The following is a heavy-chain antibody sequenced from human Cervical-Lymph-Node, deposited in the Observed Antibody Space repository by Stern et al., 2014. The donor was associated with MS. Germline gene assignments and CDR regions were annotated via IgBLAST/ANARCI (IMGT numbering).Heavy chain of an antibody. D-gene: IGHD2-2*01. J-gene: IGHJ6*02. CDR1: GGTFSSYT. Sequence: VQLVESGAEVKKPGSSVKVSCKASGGTFSSYTISWGRQAPGQGLEWMGGIIPLFGIANYAQKFQGRVTITADKSTTTVYMELSSLRSEDTAVYYCARVADIVVVPADNGMDVWGQGTTVTVSS. CDR2: IIPLFGIA. V-gene: IGHV1-69*17. CDR3: ARVADIVVVPADNGMDV.